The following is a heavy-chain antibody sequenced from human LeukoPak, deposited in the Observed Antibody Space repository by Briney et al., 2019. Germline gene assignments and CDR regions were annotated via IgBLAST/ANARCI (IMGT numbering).Heavy chain of an antibody. V-gene: IGHV1-18*01. D-gene: IGHD1-26*01. J-gene: IGHJ4*02. CDR1: GYTFTTSY. Sequence: ASVRVSCKASGYTFTTSYINWVRQAPGQGLEWMGWVSAYNAKTSYAQKFQGRVTMTTDSSTNTAYMDLTSLRSDDTAVYYCARGGTYYPCIDYWGQATQVTVS. CDR2: VSAYNAKT. CDR3: ARGGTYYPCIDY.